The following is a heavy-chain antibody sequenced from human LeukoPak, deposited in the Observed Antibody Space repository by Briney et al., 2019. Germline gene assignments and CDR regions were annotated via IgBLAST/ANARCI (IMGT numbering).Heavy chain of an antibody. CDR2: ISGTGGRT. CDR3: ARDLRYGDYYYYYGMDV. CDR1: GFTFSSYA. D-gene: IGHD4-17*01. V-gene: IGHV3-23*01. Sequence: GRSLRLTCAASGFTFSSYAMSWVREAPGKGLEWVSAISGTGGRTYYADSVKGRFTISRDNSKNTLYLQMNSLRAEDTAVYYCARDLRYGDYYYYYGMDVWGQGTTVTVSS. J-gene: IGHJ6*02.